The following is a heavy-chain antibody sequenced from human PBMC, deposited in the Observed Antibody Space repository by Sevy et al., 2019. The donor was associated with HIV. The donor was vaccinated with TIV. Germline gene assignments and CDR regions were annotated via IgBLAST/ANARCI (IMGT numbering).Heavy chain of an antibody. Sequence: GESLKISCKGSGYSFTSNWIGWVRQTPGKGLEWMGMIYPGDSDTRYSPSFQGQVTISADKSISTAYLQWSSLKASDTAMYYCARHYSSSWYYYYMDVWGKGTTVTVSS. J-gene: IGHJ6*03. CDR2: IYPGDSDT. V-gene: IGHV5-51*01. CDR1: GYSFTSNW. CDR3: ARHYSSSWYYYYMDV. D-gene: IGHD6-13*01.